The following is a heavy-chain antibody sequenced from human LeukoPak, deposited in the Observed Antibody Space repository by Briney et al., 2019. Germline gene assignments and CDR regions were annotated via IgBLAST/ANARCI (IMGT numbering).Heavy chain of an antibody. J-gene: IGHJ4*02. Sequence: PGGSLRLSCAASGFTFSRFGMHWVRQAPGKGLEWVTFINYDGSKEYYADSVKGRFTISRDSSKNTLYLQMNSLRAEDTAVYYCAKDGGLLLWFGELWGQGTLVTVSS. CDR3: AKDGGLLLWFGEL. CDR1: GFTFSRFG. D-gene: IGHD3-10*01. V-gene: IGHV3-30*02. CDR2: INYDGSKE.